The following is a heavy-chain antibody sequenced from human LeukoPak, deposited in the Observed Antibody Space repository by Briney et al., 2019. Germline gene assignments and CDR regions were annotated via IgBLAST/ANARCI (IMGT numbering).Heavy chain of an antibody. CDR1: GFTVSSYA. J-gene: IGHJ4*02. CDR3: AKDDDGHHHGVDH. V-gene: IGHV3-23*01. D-gene: IGHD4-17*01. CDR2: IGYSAGDT. Sequence: GGSLRLSCAASGFTVSSYAMTWVRQAPGEGLEWVSAIGYSAGDTYYADSVKGRFTISRDNSMNTLYLQMSSLRADDTALYYCAKDDDGHHHGVDHWGQGILVTVSS.